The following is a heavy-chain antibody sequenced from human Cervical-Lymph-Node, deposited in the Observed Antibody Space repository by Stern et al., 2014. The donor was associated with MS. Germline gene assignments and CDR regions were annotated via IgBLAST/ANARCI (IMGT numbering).Heavy chain of an antibody. V-gene: IGHV2-5*02. CDR1: GFSLSTGGVG. J-gene: IGHJ4*02. Sequence: QITLKESGPTLVKPTQTLTLKCIFSGFSLSTGGVGVGWIRQPPVKALEWLGFIYWDDDKRYSPSLKRRLTITKDTSKNQVVLTMTNMDPVDTATYYCAHSSPRVYGVDYWGQGTLVTVSS. CDR2: IYWDDDK. CDR3: AHSSPRVYGVDY. D-gene: IGHD4/OR15-4a*01.